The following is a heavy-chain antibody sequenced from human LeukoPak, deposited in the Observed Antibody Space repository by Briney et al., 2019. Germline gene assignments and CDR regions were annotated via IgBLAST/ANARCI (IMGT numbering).Heavy chain of an antibody. CDR3: ARDFPSGWYGRARRGGFDY. Sequence: ASVKVSCKASGYTFTSYGISWVRQAPGQGLEWMGWISAYNGNTNYAQKLQGRVTMTTDTSTSTAYMELRSLRSDDTAVYYCARDFPSGWYGRARRGGFDYWGQGTLVTVSS. CDR1: GYTFTSYG. J-gene: IGHJ4*02. CDR2: ISAYNGNT. V-gene: IGHV1-18*01. D-gene: IGHD6-19*01.